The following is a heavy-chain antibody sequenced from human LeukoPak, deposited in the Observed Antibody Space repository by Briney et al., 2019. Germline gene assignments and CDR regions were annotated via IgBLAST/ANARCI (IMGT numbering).Heavy chain of an antibody. CDR2: ISGGYNGDS. V-gene: IGHV1-18*01. Sequence: ASVKVSCKTSGYNFRHYGISWVRQAPGQGLEWIAWISGGYNGDSNYALKLRGRLTMTTDTSTSTAYMELRSLRSDDAAVYYCARDEKKYCSGGSCPAYFDYWGQGTQVTVSS. CDR3: ARDEKKYCSGGSCPAYFDY. CDR1: GYNFRHYG. J-gene: IGHJ4*02. D-gene: IGHD2-15*01.